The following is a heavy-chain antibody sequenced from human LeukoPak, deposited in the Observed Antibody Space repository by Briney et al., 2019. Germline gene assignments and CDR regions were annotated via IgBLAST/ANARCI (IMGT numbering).Heavy chain of an antibody. Sequence: PGGSLRPSCAASEFTFGSYTMTWVPHGPGKGLEWVSTISGSGDSTYYADSVKGRFTISRDNSKNTLYLEMNSLRAEDTAVYYCAKCHYYDRSGYYYHALDIWGQGTMVTVSS. V-gene: IGHV3-23*01. D-gene: IGHD3-22*01. J-gene: IGHJ3*02. CDR1: EFTFGSYT. CDR3: AKCHYYDRSGYYYHALDI. CDR2: ISGSGDST.